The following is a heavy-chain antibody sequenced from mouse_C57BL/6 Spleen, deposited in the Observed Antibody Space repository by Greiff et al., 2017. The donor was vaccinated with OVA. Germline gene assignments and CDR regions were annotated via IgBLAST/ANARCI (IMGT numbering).Heavy chain of an antibody. D-gene: IGHD2-4*01. CDR2: IYPGSGST. J-gene: IGHJ3*01. Sequence: VQLQQPGAELVKPGASVKMSCKASGYTFTSYWITWVKQRPGQGLEWIGDIYPGSGSTNYNEKFKSKATLTVDTSSSTAYMQLSSLTSEDSAVYYCARAAYDYDPPWFAYWGQGTLVTVSA. CDR3: ARAAYDYDPPWFAY. CDR1: GYTFTSYW. V-gene: IGHV1-55*01.